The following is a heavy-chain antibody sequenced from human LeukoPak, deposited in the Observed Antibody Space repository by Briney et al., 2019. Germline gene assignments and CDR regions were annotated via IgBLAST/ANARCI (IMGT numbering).Heavy chain of an antibody. CDR1: GFTFSSFGM. D-gene: IGHD1-26*01. Sequence: GSLRLSCAASGFTFSSFGMSWVRQPPGQGLEWIAEIYHSGNTNYNPSLKSRVTISLDKSKNQFSLKLTSVTAADTAVYFCARAGGGTYYFDFWGQGTLVTVSS. J-gene: IGHJ4*02. CDR2: IYHSGNT. V-gene: IGHV4-4*01. CDR3: ARAGGGTYYFDF.